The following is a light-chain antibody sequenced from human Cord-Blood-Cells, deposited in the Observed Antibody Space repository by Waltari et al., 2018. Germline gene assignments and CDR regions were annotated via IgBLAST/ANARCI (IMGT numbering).Light chain of an antibody. Sequence: IVLMQSPATLSASPGERATLSCRASQSVSSNLAWYHQKSGQAPRLLISGASTRSTGIPARISGSGSGTGFTLTINSLQSKDFADYYYQQYNNWPPRPTKYTFGQGDQAGDQT. J-gene: IGKJ2*01. V-gene: IGKV3-15*01. CDR3: QQYNNWPPRPTKYT. CDR1: QSVSSN. CDR2: GAS.